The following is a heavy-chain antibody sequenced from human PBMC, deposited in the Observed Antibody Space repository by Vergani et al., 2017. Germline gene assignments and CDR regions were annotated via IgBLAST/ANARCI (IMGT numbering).Heavy chain of an antibody. V-gene: IGHV1-18*04. CDR3: ARDLGRYSSTWYFAL. D-gene: IGHD2-2*01. CDR2: ISAYNGNT. Sequence: QVQLVQSGAEVKKPGASVKVSCKASGYTFIGYGISWVRQAPGQGLEWMGWISAYNGNTNYAQKLQGRVTMTTDTSTTTAYMELRSLRSDDTAVYYCARDLGRYSSTWYFALWGRRTLVSVSS. J-gene: IGHJ2*01. CDR1: GYTFIGYG.